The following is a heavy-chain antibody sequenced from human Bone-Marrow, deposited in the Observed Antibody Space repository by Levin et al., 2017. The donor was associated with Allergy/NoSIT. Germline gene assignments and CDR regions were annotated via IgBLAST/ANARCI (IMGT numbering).Heavy chain of an antibody. CDR2: ISNSGSFI. V-gene: IGHV3-48*03. J-gene: IGHJ3*02. CDR1: GFTFSSYE. CDR3: VREQTDGYSRIDAFDI. Sequence: PGGSLRLSCAASGFTFSSYEMDWVRQAPGKGLEWVSYISNSGSFIYYADSVEGRFTISRDNAKNSLYLQMNSLRAEDTAVYYCVREQTDGYSRIDAFDIWGQGTMVTVSS. D-gene: IGHD5-24*01.